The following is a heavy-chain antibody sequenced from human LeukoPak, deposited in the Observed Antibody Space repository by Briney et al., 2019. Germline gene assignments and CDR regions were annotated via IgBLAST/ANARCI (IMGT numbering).Heavy chain of an antibody. CDR1: VDSSSNFY. J-gene: IGHJ4*02. Sequence: SETLSLTCSFSVDSSSNFYRNWVRQPAGTGLEWIGRIFSRGIPNYSPSLKSRVTMSVDTSKNQFALKLTSVTAADSAVYYCARGREYGDFFDSWGQGILVTVSS. CDR3: ARGREYGDFFDS. V-gene: IGHV4-4*07. D-gene: IGHD4-17*01. CDR2: IFSRGIP.